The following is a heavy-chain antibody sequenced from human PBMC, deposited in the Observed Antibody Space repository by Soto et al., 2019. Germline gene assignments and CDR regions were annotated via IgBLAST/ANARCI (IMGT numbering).Heavy chain of an antibody. J-gene: IGHJ6*02. CDR1: GFTFISYS. D-gene: IGHD3-3*01. Sequence: PGGSLRLSCAASGFTFISYSMNWVRQAPGKGLEWVSSISSSSSYIYYADSVKGRFTISRDNAKNSLYLQMNSLRAEDTAVYYCARDLYDFWSGRPLYGMDVWGQGTTVTVSS. CDR3: ARDLYDFWSGRPLYGMDV. V-gene: IGHV3-21*01. CDR2: ISSSSSYI.